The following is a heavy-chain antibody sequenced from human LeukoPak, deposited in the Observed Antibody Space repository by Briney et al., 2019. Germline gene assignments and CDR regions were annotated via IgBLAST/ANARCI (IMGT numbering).Heavy chain of an antibody. CDR1: GGSISSSSYY. V-gene: IGHV4-39*07. Sequence: KASETLSLTCTVSGGSISSSSYYWGWIRQPPGKGLEWIGSIYYSGSTYYNPSLKSRVTISVDTSKNQFSLKLSSVTAADTAVYYCARVRYYYDSSGYRYYYYYYMDVWGKGTTVTVSS. D-gene: IGHD3-22*01. CDR2: IYYSGST. J-gene: IGHJ6*03. CDR3: ARVRYYYDSSGYRYYYYYYMDV.